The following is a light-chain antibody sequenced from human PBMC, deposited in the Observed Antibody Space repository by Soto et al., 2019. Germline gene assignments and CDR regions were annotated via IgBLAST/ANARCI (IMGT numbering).Light chain of an antibody. CDR2: EVS. V-gene: IGLV2-8*01. CDR3: SSYAGSKNYV. J-gene: IGLJ1*01. CDR1: SSDVGGYNS. Sequence: QSVLTQPPSASGSPGQSVTISCTGTSSDVGGYNSVSWYQHHPGKAPKLMIYEVSKRPSGVPDRFSGSKSANTASLTVSGLQAEDEGDYYCSSYAGSKNYVFGTGTKVTVL.